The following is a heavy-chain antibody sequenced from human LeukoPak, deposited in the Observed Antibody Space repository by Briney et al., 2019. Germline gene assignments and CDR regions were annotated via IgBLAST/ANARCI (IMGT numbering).Heavy chain of an antibody. D-gene: IGHD5-24*01. CDR3: ARAGTLRDGYNKLLVY. Sequence: GGSLRLSCAASGFTFSNYGMHWVRQAPGKGLEWVTFIRYDGSNKYYADSVKGRFTISRDNSKNTLYLQMNSLRAEDTAVYYCARAGTLRDGYNKLLVYWGQGTLVTVSS. CDR2: IRYDGSNK. CDR1: GFTFSNYG. V-gene: IGHV3-30*02. J-gene: IGHJ4*02.